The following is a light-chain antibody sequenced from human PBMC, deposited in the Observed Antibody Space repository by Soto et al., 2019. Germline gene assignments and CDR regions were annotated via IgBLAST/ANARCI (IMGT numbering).Light chain of an antibody. CDR2: DVS. V-gene: IGKV1-5*01. Sequence: DIQMTQSPSTLSASVGDRVTITCRASQSISSWLAWYQQKPGKVPKVLIYDVSSLQSGVPSRFSGSGSGTEFTLTISSLQPEDFVTYYCQQYNSYSWTFGQGTKVEIK. CDR1: QSISSW. CDR3: QQYNSYSWT. J-gene: IGKJ1*01.